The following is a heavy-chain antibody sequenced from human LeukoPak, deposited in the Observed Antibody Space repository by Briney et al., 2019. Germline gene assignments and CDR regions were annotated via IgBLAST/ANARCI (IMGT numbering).Heavy chain of an antibody. CDR2: IYSGGST. Sequence: PGGSLRLSCAVSGFTVSSNYMSWVRQAPGKGLEWVSVIYSGGSTYYADSVKGRFTISRDNTKKSLYLQMNSLTGDDTAVYYCVRGSIWSPDKWGQGTLVTVSS. CDR3: VRGSIWSPDK. V-gene: IGHV3-53*01. CDR1: GFTVSSNY. J-gene: IGHJ4*02. D-gene: IGHD3-10*01.